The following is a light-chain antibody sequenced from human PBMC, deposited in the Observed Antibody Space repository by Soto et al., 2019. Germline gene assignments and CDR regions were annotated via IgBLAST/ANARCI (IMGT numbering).Light chain of an antibody. Sequence: QSVLTQPASVSGSPGQSITISCTRTSSDVGGYNYVSWYQQHPGKAPKLMIYDVSNRPSGVSNRFSGSKSGNTASLTISGLQAEDEADYYCSSYTSSSTVHVVFGGGTKLTVL. CDR2: DVS. CDR1: SSDVGGYNY. CDR3: SSYTSSSTVHVV. J-gene: IGLJ2*01. V-gene: IGLV2-14*01.